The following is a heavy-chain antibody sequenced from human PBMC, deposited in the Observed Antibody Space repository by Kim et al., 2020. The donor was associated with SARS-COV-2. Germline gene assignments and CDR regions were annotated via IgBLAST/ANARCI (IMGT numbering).Heavy chain of an antibody. J-gene: IGHJ6*02. D-gene: IGHD7-27*01. V-gene: IGHV3-53*01. CDR3: ARVRTGENYYYGMDV. Sequence: DSGKGRFTISRDNAKNTLYLQMNSVRAEDTALYYSARVRTGENYYYGMDVWGQGTTVTVSS.